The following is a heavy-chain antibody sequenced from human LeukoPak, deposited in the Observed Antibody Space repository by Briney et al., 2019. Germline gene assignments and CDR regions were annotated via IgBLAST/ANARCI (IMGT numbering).Heavy chain of an antibody. D-gene: IGHD5-24*01. CDR3: ARGRDGYSD. CDR1: GGSFSGYY. Sequence: SETLSLTCAVYGGSFSGYYWSWIRQPPGKGLEWIGEINHSGSTNYNPSLKSRVTISVDTSKNQFSLKLSSVTAADTAVYYCARGRDGYSDWGQGILVTVSS. CDR2: INHSGST. V-gene: IGHV4-34*01. J-gene: IGHJ4*02.